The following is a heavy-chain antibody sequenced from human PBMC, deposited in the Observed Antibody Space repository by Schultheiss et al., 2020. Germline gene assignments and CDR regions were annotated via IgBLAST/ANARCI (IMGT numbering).Heavy chain of an antibody. D-gene: IGHD4-17*01. V-gene: IGHV4-59*12. CDR2: IYYSGST. CDR1: GGSISSYY. Sequence: SETLSLTCTVSGGSISSYYWSWIRQPPGKGLEWIGYIYYSGSTNYNPSLKSRVTISVDTSKNQFSLKLSSVTAADTAVYYCARDRTVTTLGGLDYWGQGTLVTVSS. CDR3: ARDRTVTTLGGLDY. J-gene: IGHJ4*02.